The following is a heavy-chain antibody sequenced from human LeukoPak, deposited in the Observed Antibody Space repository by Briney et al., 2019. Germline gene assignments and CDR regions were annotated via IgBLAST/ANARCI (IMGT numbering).Heavy chain of an antibody. CDR2: ISYDGSNK. V-gene: IGHV3-30*18. Sequence: GGSLRLSRAASGFTFSSYGMHWVRQAPGKGLEWVAVISYDGSNKYYADSVKGRFTISRDNSKNTLYLQMNSLRAEDTAVYYCAKDFGDGYNYHFDYWGQGTLVTVSS. CDR1: GFTFSSYG. CDR3: AKDFGDGYNYHFDY. D-gene: IGHD5-24*01. J-gene: IGHJ4*02.